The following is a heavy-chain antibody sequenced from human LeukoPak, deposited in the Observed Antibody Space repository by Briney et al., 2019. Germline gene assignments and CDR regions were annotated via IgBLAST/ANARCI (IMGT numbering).Heavy chain of an antibody. CDR2: IDSGETK. CDR1: GLNLSSNY. CDR3: ARSSFGVVAPDY. D-gene: IGHD3-3*01. J-gene: IGHJ4*02. Sequence: GGSLRLSCAASGLNLSSNYKSWVRQARGRGLDCVSVIDSGETKKYAAPVKGRFTISRHNSKNTLYLQMNSLRPEDTAVYYCARSSFGVVAPDYWGQGTLVTVSS. V-gene: IGHV3-53*04.